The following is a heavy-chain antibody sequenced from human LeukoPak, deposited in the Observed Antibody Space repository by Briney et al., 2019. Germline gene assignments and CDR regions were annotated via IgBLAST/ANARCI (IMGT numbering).Heavy chain of an antibody. Sequence: GGSLRLSCAASGFTFFSYAMTWVRQAPGKGLEWVSIISGGSGTTYYADSVKGRFTISRDNSKNTLFLLMNSLRAEDTAVYYCAREYNAAFDIWGQGTMATVSS. CDR2: ISGGSGTT. CDR1: GFTFFSYA. D-gene: IGHD5-24*01. CDR3: AREYNAAFDI. J-gene: IGHJ3*02. V-gene: IGHV3-23*01.